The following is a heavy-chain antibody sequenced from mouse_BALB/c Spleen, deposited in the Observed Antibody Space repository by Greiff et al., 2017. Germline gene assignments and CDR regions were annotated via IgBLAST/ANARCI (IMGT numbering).Heavy chain of an antibody. V-gene: IGHV5-4*02. Sequence: EVQLVESGGGLVKPGGSLKLSCAASGFTFSDYYMYWVRQTPEKRLEWVATISDGGSYTYYPDSVKGRFTISRDNAKNNLYLQMSSLKSEDTAMYYCAREKTRYYAMDYWGQGTSVTVSS. CDR3: AREKTRYYAMDY. CDR1: GFTFSDYY. J-gene: IGHJ4*01. CDR2: ISDGGSYT.